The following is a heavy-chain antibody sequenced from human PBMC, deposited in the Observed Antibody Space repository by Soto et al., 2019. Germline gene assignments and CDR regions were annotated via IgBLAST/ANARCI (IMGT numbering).Heavy chain of an antibody. V-gene: IGHV4-30-2*01. CDR1: GGSITSDS. J-gene: IGHJ4*02. CDR2: IYHNGRA. CDR3: VRDRGYGTLDS. D-gene: IGHD5-12*01. Sequence: QLQLQESGSGLVKPSQTLSLTCAVSGGSITSDSWSWIRQPPGKGLEWIGYIYHNGRAFYNSSLKSRVTMSVDMSTNQISLNLRSVTAADTAVYYCVRDRGYGTLDSWGQGTLVTVSS.